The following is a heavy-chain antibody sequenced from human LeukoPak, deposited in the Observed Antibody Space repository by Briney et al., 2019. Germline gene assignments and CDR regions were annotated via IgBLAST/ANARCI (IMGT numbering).Heavy chain of an antibody. CDR1: GFTFSSYR. CDR2: ISSSSSTI. V-gene: IGHV3-48*01. CDR3: ARDGIWFGELLGYTDV. J-gene: IGHJ6*03. D-gene: IGHD3-10*01. Sequence: GGSLRLSCAASGFTFSSYRMNWVRQAPGKGLEWVSYISSSSSTIYYADSVKGRFTISRDNSKNTLYLQMNSLRAEDTAVYYCARDGIWFGELLGYTDVWGKGTTVTVSS.